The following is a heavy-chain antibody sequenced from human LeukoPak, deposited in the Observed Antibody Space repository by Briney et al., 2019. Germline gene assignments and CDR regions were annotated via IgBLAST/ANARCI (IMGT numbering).Heavy chain of an antibody. CDR3: ASVIWFGEPQADAFDI. CDR1: GFTFSSYS. CDR2: ISSSSSYI. Sequence: GGSLRLSCAASGFTFSSYSMNWVRQAPGKGLEWVSSISSSSSYIYYADSVKGRFTISRDNAKNSLYLQMNSLRAEDTAVYYCASVIWFGEPQADAFDIWGQGTMVTVSS. J-gene: IGHJ3*02. D-gene: IGHD3-10*01. V-gene: IGHV3-21*01.